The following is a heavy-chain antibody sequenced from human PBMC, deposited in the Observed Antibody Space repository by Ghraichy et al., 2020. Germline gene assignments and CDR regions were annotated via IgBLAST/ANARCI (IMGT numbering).Heavy chain of an antibody. CDR1: GFTFSNAW. CDR2: IKSRSAGGAT. V-gene: IGHV3-15*01. Sequence: GESLNISCAASGFTFSNAWMTWVRQAPGKGLEWVGRIKSRSAGGATDYAAPVKDRFTISRDDSKMTMFLQMTSLKTEDTAVYYCTTASFDFWGQGTLVTVSS. J-gene: IGHJ4*02. CDR3: TTASFDF.